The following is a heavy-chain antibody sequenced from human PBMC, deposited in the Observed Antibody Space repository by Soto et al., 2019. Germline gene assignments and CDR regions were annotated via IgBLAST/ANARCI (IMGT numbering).Heavy chain of an antibody. V-gene: IGHV1-69*01. Sequence: QVHLVQSGAEVKKPGSSVKVSCKTSGGTFSDLAFSWVRQAPRQGLEWVGGIIPLFGTPNYAREFQGRVSISADESSNTVYMELRSLRSADTAVYYCASAGVEYMATGGYFDNWGQGTLVTVSS. CDR1: GGTFSDLA. D-gene: IGHD5-12*01. CDR3: ASAGVEYMATGGYFDN. J-gene: IGHJ4*02. CDR2: IIPLFGTP.